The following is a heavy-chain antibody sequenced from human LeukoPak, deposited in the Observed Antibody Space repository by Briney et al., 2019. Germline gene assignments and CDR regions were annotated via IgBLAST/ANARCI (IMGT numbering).Heavy chain of an antibody. D-gene: IGHD6-19*01. CDR3: AESGAGIAVAGY. Sequence: PSETLSLTCAVSGYSISSGYYWGWMRQPPGKGLERIGSIYHSGNTYYNPSLKRRVTISVDTSKNQFSLKLSSVTAADTAVYYCAESGAGIAVAGYGSQGTLVTVS. J-gene: IGHJ4*02. CDR1: GYSISSGYY. V-gene: IGHV4-38-2*01. CDR2: IYHSGNT.